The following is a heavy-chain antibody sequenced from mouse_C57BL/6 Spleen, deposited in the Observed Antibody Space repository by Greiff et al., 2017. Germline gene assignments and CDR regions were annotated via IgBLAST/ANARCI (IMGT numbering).Heavy chain of an antibody. CDR2: ISYDGSN. V-gene: IGHV3-6*01. CDR3: ASGGVLRYYFDY. CDR1: GYSITSGYY. D-gene: IGHD1-1*01. Sequence: EVQLQESGPGLVKPSPSLSLTCSVTGYSITSGYYWNWIRQFPGNKLEWMGYISYDGSNNYNPSLKNRISLTRDTSKNQFFLKLNSVTTEDTATYYCASGGVLRYYFDYWGQGTTLTVAS. J-gene: IGHJ2*01.